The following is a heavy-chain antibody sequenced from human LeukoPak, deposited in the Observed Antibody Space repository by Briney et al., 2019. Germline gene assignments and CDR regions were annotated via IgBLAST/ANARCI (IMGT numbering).Heavy chain of an antibody. CDR1: GFSFSTAD. J-gene: IGHJ4*02. Sequence: GGSLRLSCAASGFSFSTADMHWVRQAPGKGREWVAFLRSGGNDKYYAGSVKGRFTISRDNSKNTLFLQMNSLRAEDTAVYYCAKDLFGSRSYEYWGQGTLVTVSS. D-gene: IGHD3-10*01. CDR3: AKDLFGSRSYEY. V-gene: IGHV3-30*02. CDR2: LRSGGNDK.